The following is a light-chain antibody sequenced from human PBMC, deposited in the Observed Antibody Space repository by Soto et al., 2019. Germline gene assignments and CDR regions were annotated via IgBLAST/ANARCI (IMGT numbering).Light chain of an antibody. CDR1: QSVSSSQ. J-gene: IGKJ3*01. Sequence: EIVFTQSPVTLSLSPVERATGSCSAIQSVSSSQLAWYQQIPGQAPRLLVYGASTRATCIADRFSGSGSGTDFTLTISRLEPEDFAVYHCQQYGSSGVTFGPGTKVHIK. CDR3: QQYGSSGVT. CDR2: GAS. V-gene: IGKV3-20*01.